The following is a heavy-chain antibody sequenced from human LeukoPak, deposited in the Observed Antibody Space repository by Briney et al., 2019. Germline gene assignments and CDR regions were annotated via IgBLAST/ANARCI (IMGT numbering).Heavy chain of an antibody. Sequence: PGGSLTLSCAASGFTFSSYGMHWVRQAPGKGLEWVAFIRYDGSNKYYADSVKGRFTISRDNSKNTLYLQMNSLRAEDTAVYYCAKRYCSSTSCFDYGGQGTLVTVSA. J-gene: IGHJ4*02. CDR3: AKRYCSSTSCFDY. D-gene: IGHD2-2*01. CDR1: GFTFSSYG. CDR2: IRYDGSNK. V-gene: IGHV3-30*02.